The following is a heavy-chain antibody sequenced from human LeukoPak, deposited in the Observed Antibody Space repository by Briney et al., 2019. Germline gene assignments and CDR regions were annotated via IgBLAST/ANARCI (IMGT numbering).Heavy chain of an antibody. V-gene: IGHV3-23*01. J-gene: IGHJ5*02. Sequence: GGSLRLSCAASGFTFSSYAMSWVRQAPGKGLEWVSAISGSGGSTYYANSVKGRFTISRDNSKNTLYLQMNSLRAEDTAVYYCAKGKGLVVVAATSWFDPWGQGTLVTVSS. CDR3: AKGKGLVVVAATSWFDP. D-gene: IGHD2-15*01. CDR1: GFTFSSYA. CDR2: ISGSGGST.